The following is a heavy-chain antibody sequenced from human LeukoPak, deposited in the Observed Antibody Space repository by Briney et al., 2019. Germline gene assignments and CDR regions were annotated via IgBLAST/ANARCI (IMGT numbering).Heavy chain of an antibody. CDR3: AKEGGYYDSSGYVIYFQY. CDR1: GFTFSSYW. CDR2: IKQDGSEK. J-gene: IGHJ1*01. Sequence: PGGSLRLSCAASGFTFSSYWMSWVRQAPGKGLEWVANIKQDGSEKYYVDSVKGRFTISRDNAKNSLYLQMNSLRAEDTAVYYCAKEGGYYDSSGYVIYFQYWGQGTLVTVSS. V-gene: IGHV3-7*03. D-gene: IGHD3-22*01.